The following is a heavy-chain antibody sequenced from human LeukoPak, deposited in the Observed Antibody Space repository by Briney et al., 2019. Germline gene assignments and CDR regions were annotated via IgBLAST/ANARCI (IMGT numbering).Heavy chain of an antibody. CDR1: GYTFTSYG. CDR3: AREEDYYDSSGYYAFRWFDP. Sequence: GASVKVSCKASGYTFTSYGISWVRQAPGQGLEWMGWISAYNGNTNYAQKLQGRVTMTTDTSTSTAYMELRSLRSDDTAVYYCAREEDYYDSSGYYAFRWFDPWGQGTLVTVSS. CDR2: ISAYNGNT. J-gene: IGHJ5*02. D-gene: IGHD3-22*01. V-gene: IGHV1-18*01.